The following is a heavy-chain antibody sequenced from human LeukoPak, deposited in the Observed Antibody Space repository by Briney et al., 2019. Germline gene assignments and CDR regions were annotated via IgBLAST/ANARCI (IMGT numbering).Heavy chain of an antibody. Sequence: SETLSLTCTVSGYSISSGYYGDWIRQPPGKGLEWIGSIYHSGSTYYNPSLKSRVTISVDTSKNQFSLKLSSVTAADTAVYYCARERVPAAIDYWGQGTLVTVSS. CDR3: ARERVPAAIDY. CDR1: GYSISSGYY. J-gene: IGHJ4*02. D-gene: IGHD2-2*01. V-gene: IGHV4-38-2*02. CDR2: IYHSGST.